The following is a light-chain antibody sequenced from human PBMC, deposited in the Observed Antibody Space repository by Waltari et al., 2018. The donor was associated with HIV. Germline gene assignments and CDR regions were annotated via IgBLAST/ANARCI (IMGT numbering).Light chain of an antibody. CDR2: GAS. J-gene: IGKJ1*01. CDR1: ETVWSSY. Sequence: EIVLTQSPSTLSLYPGERATLSCRASETVWSSYVSWYQQRRGQAPRLLIYGASTRATGVPDRFSGSGSGTEFNLTINRLEPEDCAVFYCHQYGSSFWTFGQGTSVE. CDR3: HQYGSSFWT. V-gene: IGKV3-20*01.